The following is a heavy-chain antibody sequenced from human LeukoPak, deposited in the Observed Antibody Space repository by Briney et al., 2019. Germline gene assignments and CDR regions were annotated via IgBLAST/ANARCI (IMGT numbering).Heavy chain of an antibody. J-gene: IGHJ3*02. CDR2: INHSGST. V-gene: IGHV4-34*01. CDR1: GGSFGGYY. CDR3: ARKVRAVAGRGAFDI. Sequence: PSETESLTCAVYGGSFGGYYWSWLRQPPGKGLEWIGEINHSGSTNYNPSLKSRVTISVDTSKNQFSLKLSSVTAADTAVYYCARKVRAVAGRGAFDIWGQGTMVTVSS. D-gene: IGHD6-19*01.